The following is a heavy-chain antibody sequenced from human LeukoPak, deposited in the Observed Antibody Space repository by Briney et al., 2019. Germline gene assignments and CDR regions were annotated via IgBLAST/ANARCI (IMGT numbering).Heavy chain of an antibody. CDR3: LREETIVVIREPPP. V-gene: IGHV3-21*01. CDR2: IDYDSSHI. Sequence: PGGSLRLSCAASGFTFSTSAMNWVRQVPGKGLEWVSSIDYDSSHIYYAASVRGRFTISRDNAKNSLYLQMNSLRAEDTAIYYCLREETIVVIREPPPRGQGTLVTVSS. D-gene: IGHD3-22*01. CDR1: GFTFSTSA. J-gene: IGHJ4*02.